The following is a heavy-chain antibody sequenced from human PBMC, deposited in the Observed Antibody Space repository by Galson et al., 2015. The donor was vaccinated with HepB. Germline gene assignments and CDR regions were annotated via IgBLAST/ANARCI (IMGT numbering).Heavy chain of an antibody. CDR3: ARAGELGKGVIGY. J-gene: IGHJ4*02. Sequence: ETLSLTCTVSGGSISSYYWSWIRQPPGKGLEWIGYIYYSGSTNYNPSLKSRVTISVDTSKNQFSLKLSSVTAADTAVYYCARAGELGKGVIGYWGQGTLVTVSS. CDR2: IYYSGST. CDR1: GGSISSYY. V-gene: IGHV4-59*01. D-gene: IGHD7-27*01.